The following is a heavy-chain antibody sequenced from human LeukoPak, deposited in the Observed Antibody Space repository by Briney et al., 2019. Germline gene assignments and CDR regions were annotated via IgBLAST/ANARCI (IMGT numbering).Heavy chain of an antibody. CDR2: ISGSGGST. J-gene: IGHJ4*02. D-gene: IGHD5-18*01. CDR1: GFTFINYA. V-gene: IGHV3-23*01. Sequence: GGSLRLSCAASGFTFINYAMGWVRQAPGKGLEWVSAISGSGGSTYYADSVKGRFTISRDNSKNTLYLQMNSLRAEDTAVYYCAKDVASLYSYGSYFDYWGQGTLVTVSS. CDR3: AKDVASLYSYGSYFDY.